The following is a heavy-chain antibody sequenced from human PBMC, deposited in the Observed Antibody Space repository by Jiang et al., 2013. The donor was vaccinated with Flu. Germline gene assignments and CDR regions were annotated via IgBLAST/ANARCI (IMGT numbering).Heavy chain of an antibody. D-gene: IGHD3-3*01. CDR1: GFTFSSYA. Sequence: QLLESGGGLVQPGGSLRLSCAASGFTFSSYAMSWVRQAPGKGLEWVSAISGSGGSTYYADSVKGRFTISRDNSKNTLYLQMNSLRAEDTAVYYCAKVSFLEWLLYENGMDVWGQGTTVTVSS. CDR2: ISGSGGST. J-gene: IGHJ6*02. V-gene: IGHV3-23*01. CDR3: AKVSFLEWLLYENGMDV.